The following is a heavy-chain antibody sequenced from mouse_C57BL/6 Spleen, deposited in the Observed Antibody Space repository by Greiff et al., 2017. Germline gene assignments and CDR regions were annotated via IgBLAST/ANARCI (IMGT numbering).Heavy chain of an antibody. Sequence: VQLQQSGTDLVKPGASVKLSCKASGYTFTNYWMHWVKQRPGQGLEWLGYINPSNGGTNYNEKFKSKATLTVDKSSSTAYMQLSSLTSEDSAVDYCARGINYDYGYAMDYWGQGTSVTVSA. V-gene: IGHV1-53*01. J-gene: IGHJ4*01. CDR2: INPSNGGT. CDR1: GYTFTNYW. CDR3: ARGINYDYGYAMDY. D-gene: IGHD2-4*01.